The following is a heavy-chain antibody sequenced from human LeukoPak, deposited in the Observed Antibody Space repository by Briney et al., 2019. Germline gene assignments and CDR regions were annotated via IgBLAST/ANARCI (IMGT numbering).Heavy chain of an antibody. Sequence: GGSLRLSCAASGFSFSSYSLTWVRQTPEKGLECVSSVSSSNSYIYYADSLKGRFAISRDNSKNTMYLQMNSLRAEDTAVYFCIKVIMFAFDIWGQGTMVTVSS. J-gene: IGHJ3*02. CDR3: IKVIMFAFDI. CDR2: VSSSNSYI. D-gene: IGHD3-10*01. V-gene: IGHV3-21*04. CDR1: GFSFSSYS.